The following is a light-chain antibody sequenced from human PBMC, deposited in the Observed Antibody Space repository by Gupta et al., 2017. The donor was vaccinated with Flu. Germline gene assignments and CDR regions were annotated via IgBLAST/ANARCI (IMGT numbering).Light chain of an antibody. Sequence: QAVVTQESSLTVSPGGKVNPTCDSSTGAVTSGHYPFWFQKKHGQAPRTLIYDTNSKHSWTPARFSGSLLEGKAALTLSGAQPEDEAEYYCLLFYVDARPVIGGGTELTVL. J-gene: IGLJ3*02. CDR2: DTN. V-gene: IGLV7-46*01. CDR3: LLFYVDARPV. CDR1: TGAVTSGHY.